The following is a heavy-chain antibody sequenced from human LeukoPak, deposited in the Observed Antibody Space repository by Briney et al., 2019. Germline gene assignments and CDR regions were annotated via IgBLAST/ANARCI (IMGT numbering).Heavy chain of an antibody. Sequence: KPSETLSLTCIVSGGSISGSSYYWGWIRQAPGKGLEWIGSIYYSGITHYNSSLKSRVTISVDMSTNQFSLRVSSVTAADTAVYYCARDGWESGDYWGQGTLVTVSS. D-gene: IGHD1-26*01. CDR1: GGSISGSSYY. CDR2: IYYSGIT. J-gene: IGHJ4*02. V-gene: IGHV4-39*07. CDR3: ARDGWESGDY.